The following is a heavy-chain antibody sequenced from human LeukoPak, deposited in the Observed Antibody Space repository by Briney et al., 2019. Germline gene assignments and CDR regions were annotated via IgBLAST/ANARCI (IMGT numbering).Heavy chain of an antibody. CDR2: IYSGGST. V-gene: IGHV3-66*01. D-gene: IGHD3-3*01. CDR3: ARDYDFMAFDI. Sequence: GGSLGLSCAASGFTVSSNYMSWVRQAPGKGLEWVSVIYSGGSTYYADSVKGRFTISRDNSKNTLYLQMNSLRAEDTAVYYCARDYDFMAFDIWGQGTMVTVSS. J-gene: IGHJ3*02. CDR1: GFTVSSNY.